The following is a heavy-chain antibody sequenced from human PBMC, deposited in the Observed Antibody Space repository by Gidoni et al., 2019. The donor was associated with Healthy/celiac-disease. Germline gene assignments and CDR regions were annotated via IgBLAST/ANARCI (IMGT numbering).Heavy chain of an antibody. D-gene: IGHD6-19*01. CDR3: AKDRYSSGWTFDY. CDR1: GFTSSSYG. CDR2: ISYDGSNK. V-gene: IGHV3-30*18. J-gene: IGHJ4*02. Sequence: QVQLVASGGGVVQPGRSLRLSCAATGFTSSSYGMHWVRQAPGKGLEWVAVISYDGSNKYYADSVKGRFTISRDNSKNTLYLQMNSLRAEDTAVYYCAKDRYSSGWTFDYWGQGTLVTVSS.